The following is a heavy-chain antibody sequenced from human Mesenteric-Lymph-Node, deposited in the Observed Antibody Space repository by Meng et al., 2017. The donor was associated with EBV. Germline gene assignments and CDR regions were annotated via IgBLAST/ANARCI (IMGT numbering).Heavy chain of an antibody. V-gene: IGHV4-34*01. CDR3: GGGYISGVPDFDY. CDR2: INHSGST. Sequence: QGQLQQWGAGLLKPSETLSLTCAVYGGSFSGYYWSWIRQPPGKGLEWIGEINHSGSTNYNPSLKSRVTISVDASKNQFSLKLTSVTAADTAVYYCGGGYISGVPDFDYWGQGTLVTVSS. CDR1: GGSFSGYY. J-gene: IGHJ4*02. D-gene: IGHD3-10*01.